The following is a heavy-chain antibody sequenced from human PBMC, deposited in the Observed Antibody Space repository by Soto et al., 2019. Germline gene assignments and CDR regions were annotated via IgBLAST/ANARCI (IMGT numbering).Heavy chain of an antibody. Sequence: QVLLQESGPGLVKPSQTLSLTCTVSGASVTSGDYYWSCIRQPPGKGLEWIGYIYNNGGSYYNPSRKGRLTISIDTSKNHFSLKLKSVTAADTAIYYCVGTGTTDDYWGRGTLVTVSS. D-gene: IGHD4-17*01. CDR2: IYNNGGS. J-gene: IGHJ4*02. V-gene: IGHV4-30-4*01. CDR3: VGTGTTDDY. CDR1: GASVTSGDYY.